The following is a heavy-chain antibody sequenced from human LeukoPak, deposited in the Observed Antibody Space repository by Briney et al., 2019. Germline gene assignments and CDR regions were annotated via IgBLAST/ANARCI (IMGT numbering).Heavy chain of an antibody. CDR3: ARVASGSYSYYYYYGMDV. CDR1: GFTFSSYS. V-gene: IGHV3-21*01. D-gene: IGHD1-26*01. Sequence: KSGGSLRLSCAASGFTFSSYSMNWVRQAPGKGLEWASSISSSSSYIYYADSVKGRFTISRDNAKNSLYLQMNSLRAEDTAVYYCARVASGSYSYYYYYGMDVWGQGTTVTVSS. CDR2: ISSSSSYI. J-gene: IGHJ6*02.